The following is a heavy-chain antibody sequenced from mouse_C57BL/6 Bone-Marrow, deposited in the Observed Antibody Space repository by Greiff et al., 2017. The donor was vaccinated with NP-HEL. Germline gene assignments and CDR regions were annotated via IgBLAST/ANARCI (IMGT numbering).Heavy chain of an antibody. V-gene: IGHV1-74*01. J-gene: IGHJ1*03. CDR2: IHPSDSDT. CDR1: GYTFTSYW. CDR3: AITRMEDGYSYWYFDV. D-gene: IGHD2-3*01. Sequence: QVQLQQPGAELVKPGASVKVSCKASGYTFTSYWMHWVKQRPGQGLEWIGRIHPSDSDTNYNQKFKGKATLTVDKSSSTAYIQLSSLTSEDSAVYNCAITRMEDGYSYWYFDVWGTGTTVTVSS.